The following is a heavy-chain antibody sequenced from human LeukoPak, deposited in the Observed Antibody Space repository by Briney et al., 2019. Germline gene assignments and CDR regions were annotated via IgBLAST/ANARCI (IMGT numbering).Heavy chain of an antibody. CDR3: ATGPPHSLDY. CDR1: GFTFSSYE. V-gene: IGHV3-48*03. Sequence: GGSLRLSCAASGFTFSSYEMNWVRQAPGKGLEWVAYISSSGGIIYYADSVKGRFTISRDNAKNSLYLQMNSLRAEDTAVYYCATGPPHSLDYWGQGTLVTVSS. CDR2: ISSSGGII. J-gene: IGHJ4*02.